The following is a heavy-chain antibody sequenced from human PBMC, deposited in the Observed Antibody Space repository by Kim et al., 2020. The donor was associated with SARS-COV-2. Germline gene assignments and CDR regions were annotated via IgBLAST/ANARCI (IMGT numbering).Heavy chain of an antibody. J-gene: IGHJ3*02. Sequence: PSLQSRVSISMDTSKNEFSLKLSSVTAADTAVYYCARDSDYLTPLGNAFDIWGQGTMVTVSS. D-gene: IGHD7-27*01. CDR3: ARDSDYLTPLGNAFDI. V-gene: IGHV4-31*02.